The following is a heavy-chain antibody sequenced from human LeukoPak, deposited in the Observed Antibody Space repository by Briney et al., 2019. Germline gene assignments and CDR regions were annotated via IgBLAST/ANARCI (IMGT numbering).Heavy chain of an antibody. V-gene: IGHV4-38-2*02. CDR1: GYSISSGYY. CDR2: IYHSGST. D-gene: IGHD6-6*01. Sequence: KSSETLSLTCTVSGYSISSGYYWGWIRQPPGKGLEWIGTIYHSGSTYYNPSLKNRVTISVDTSKNQFSLKLSSVTAADTAVYYCARAGSSEVKRSDAFDIWGQGTMVTVSS. CDR3: ARAGSSEVKRSDAFDI. J-gene: IGHJ3*02.